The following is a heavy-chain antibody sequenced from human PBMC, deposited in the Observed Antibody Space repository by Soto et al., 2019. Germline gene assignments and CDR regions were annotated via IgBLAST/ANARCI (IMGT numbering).Heavy chain of an antibody. V-gene: IGHV3-53*02. CDR2: IYSGGTT. CDR1: GFTVSNNY. J-gene: IGHJ4*02. CDR3: ARNQPVTTLGY. D-gene: IGHD4-17*01. Sequence: EVQLVETGGGLIQPGGSLRLSCAASGFTVSNNYMSWVRQAPGKGLECVSIIYSGGTTYYADSVRGRLTISRDHSKNTLYLQINSLRADDTAVCFCARNQPVTTLGYWGQGTLVTVSS.